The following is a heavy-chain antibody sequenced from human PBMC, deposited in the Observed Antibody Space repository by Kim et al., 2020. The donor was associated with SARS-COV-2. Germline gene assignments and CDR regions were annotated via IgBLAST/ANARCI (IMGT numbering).Heavy chain of an antibody. Sequence: YAASGKGRFTISLDNSRNTLYLQMNSLRAEDTAVYYCAKDQVVVPAVPDYWGQGTLVTVSS. J-gene: IGHJ4*02. CDR3: AKDQVVVPAVPDY. D-gene: IGHD2-2*01. V-gene: IGHV3-23*01.